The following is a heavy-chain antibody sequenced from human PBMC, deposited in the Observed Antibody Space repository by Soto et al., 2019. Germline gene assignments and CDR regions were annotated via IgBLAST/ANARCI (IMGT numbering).Heavy chain of an antibody. V-gene: IGHV2-5*02. CDR3: AHIVVAGLGYYFDY. D-gene: IGHD6-19*01. J-gene: IGHJ4*02. CDR2: IYWDDDK. CDR1: GFSLSSTRKA. Sequence: ITLKESGPTLVKPTQTLTLTCTFSGFSLSSTRKAVGWIRQPPGKALEWLALIYWDDDKRYSPFLKSRLTITKDTSKNQVVLTMSNMDPVDTARYYCAHIVVAGLGYYFDYWGQGTLVTVSS.